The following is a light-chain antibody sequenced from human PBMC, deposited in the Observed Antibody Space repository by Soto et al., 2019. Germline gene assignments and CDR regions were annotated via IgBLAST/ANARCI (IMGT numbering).Light chain of an antibody. V-gene: IGKV3-20*01. CDR1: QSVSSY. Sequence: EIVLTQSPATLSLSTGERATLSCRASQSVSSYLAWYQQKPGQAPRLLIYDASSRATGIPDRFSGSGSGTEFTLTISRLEPEDFAVYYCQQYGSSSWTFGQGTKVDIK. CDR3: QQYGSSSWT. CDR2: DAS. J-gene: IGKJ1*01.